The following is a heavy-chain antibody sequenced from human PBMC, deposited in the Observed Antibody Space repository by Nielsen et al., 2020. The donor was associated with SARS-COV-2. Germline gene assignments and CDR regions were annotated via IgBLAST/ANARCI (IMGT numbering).Heavy chain of an antibody. V-gene: IGHV1-24*01. Sequence: VSVKVSCKVSGYTLTELSMHWVRQAPGKGLEWMGGFDPEDGETIYAQKFQGRVTMTEDTSTDTAYMELSSLRSEDTAVYYCATSGFGELLYEFDYWGQGTLVTVSS. CDR3: ATSGFGELLYEFDY. D-gene: IGHD3-10*01. CDR2: FDPEDGET. J-gene: IGHJ4*02. CDR1: GYTLTELS.